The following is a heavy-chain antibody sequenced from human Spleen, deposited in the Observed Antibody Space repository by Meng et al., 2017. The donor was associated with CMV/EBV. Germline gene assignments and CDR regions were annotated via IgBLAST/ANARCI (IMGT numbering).Heavy chain of an antibody. CDR3: TSLGYCSSTSCYSNWFDP. CDR2: IYHIGST. J-gene: IGHJ5*02. D-gene: IGHD2-2*02. Sequence: GSLRLSCAVSGGSISSSNWWSWVRQPPGKGLEWIGEIYHIGSTNYNPSLKSRVTISVEKSKNQFYLKLSSVTAADTAVYYYTSLGYCSSTSCYSNWFDPWGQGTLVTVSS. CDR1: GGSISSSNW. V-gene: IGHV4-4*02.